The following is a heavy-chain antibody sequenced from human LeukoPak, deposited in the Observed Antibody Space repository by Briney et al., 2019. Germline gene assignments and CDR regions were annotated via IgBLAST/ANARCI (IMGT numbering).Heavy chain of an antibody. Sequence: PSETLSLTCAVYGGSFSGYYWSWIRQPPGKGLEWIGGINHSGSTNYNPSLKSRVTISVDTSKNQFSLKLSSVTAADTAVYYCARGRYCSSTSCPWNYFDYWGQGTLVTVSS. CDR1: GGSFSGYY. J-gene: IGHJ4*02. CDR2: INHSGST. CDR3: ARGRYCSSTSCPWNYFDY. V-gene: IGHV4-34*01. D-gene: IGHD2-2*01.